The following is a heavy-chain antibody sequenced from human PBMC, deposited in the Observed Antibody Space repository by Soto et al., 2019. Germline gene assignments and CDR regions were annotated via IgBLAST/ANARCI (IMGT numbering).Heavy chain of an antibody. Sequence: PGESLKISCQGSGYSFTNHWIGWVRQMPGKRLELMGIIYPGDSDTRYSPSFQDQVTISVDKSISTAYLQWSSLKASDNAIYFCARHRNSGYGHPTFDFWGQGTPVT. D-gene: IGHD5-12*01. CDR2: IYPGDSDT. V-gene: IGHV5-51*01. CDR1: GYSFTNHW. J-gene: IGHJ4*02. CDR3: ARHRNSGYGHPTFDF.